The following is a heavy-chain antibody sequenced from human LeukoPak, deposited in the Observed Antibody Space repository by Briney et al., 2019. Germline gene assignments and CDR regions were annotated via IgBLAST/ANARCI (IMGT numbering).Heavy chain of an antibody. D-gene: IGHD1-26*01. V-gene: IGHV3-53*01. Sequence: PGGSLRLSCAASGFTVNTNYMSWVRQAPGKGLEWVSIMHSVGTTYYADSVKGRFTFSRDNSKNTLYLQMNNLRAEDTAVYYCARDGSSGRGYYYYYGMDVWGEGTTVTVS. CDR2: MHSVGTT. CDR1: GFTVNTNY. CDR3: ARDGSSGRGYYYYYGMDV. J-gene: IGHJ6*02.